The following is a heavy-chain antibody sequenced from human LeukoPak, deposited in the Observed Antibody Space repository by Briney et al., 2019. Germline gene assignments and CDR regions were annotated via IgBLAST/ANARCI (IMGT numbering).Heavy chain of an antibody. Sequence: AGGSLRLSCAASGFAVSHNYMSWVRQAPGKGLEWVSCIYSGGSTDYADSVKGRFTISRDNSRNTLYLQMNSLRGEDTAVYYCAKDAQRGFDYSNSLEYWGQGTLVTVSS. D-gene: IGHD4-11*01. CDR2: IYSGGST. J-gene: IGHJ4*02. V-gene: IGHV3-53*01. CDR3: AKDAQRGFDYSNSLEY. CDR1: GFAVSHNY.